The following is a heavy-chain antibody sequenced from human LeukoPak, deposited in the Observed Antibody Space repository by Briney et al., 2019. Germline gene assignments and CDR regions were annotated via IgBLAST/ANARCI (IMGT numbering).Heavy chain of an antibody. CDR3: AKDVAGRYSGYDFDY. Sequence: GGSLRLSCAASGFTFSSYAMSWVRQAPGKGLEWVSAISGSGGSTYYADSVKGRFTISRDNSKNTLYLQMNSLRAEDTAVYYCAKDVAGRYSGYDFDYWGQGTLVTVSS. D-gene: IGHD5-12*01. V-gene: IGHV3-23*01. CDR2: ISGSGGST. CDR1: GFTFSSYA. J-gene: IGHJ4*02.